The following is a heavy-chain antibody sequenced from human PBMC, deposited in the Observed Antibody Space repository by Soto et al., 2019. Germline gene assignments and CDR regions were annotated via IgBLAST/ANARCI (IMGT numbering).Heavy chain of an antibody. CDR3: ARATQFYYDSSGYSKNFDF. Sequence: QVQLQQWGAGLLNPSETLSLTCGVSGGAFSGYFWTWIRQPPGKGLEWIGEINHIGSTNYNPSLRSRLTISIDTSKNQFSLKLTSVTAADTAVYYCARATQFYYDSSGYSKNFDFWGQGTLVTVSS. V-gene: IGHV4-34*01. J-gene: IGHJ4*02. CDR2: INHIGST. CDR1: GGAFSGYF. D-gene: IGHD3-22*01.